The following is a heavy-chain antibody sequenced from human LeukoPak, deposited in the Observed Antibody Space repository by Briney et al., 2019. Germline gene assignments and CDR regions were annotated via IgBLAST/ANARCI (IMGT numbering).Heavy chain of an antibody. Sequence: GGSLRLSCAASEFTFNSYAMTWVRQAPGKGLEWVSAISGSGGSTQYADSVKGRFTISRDNSKNTLYLQMNSLRAEDTAVYYCARTPYDFWSGYHFDYWGQGTLVTVSS. CDR3: ARTPYDFWSGYHFDY. D-gene: IGHD3-3*01. CDR2: ISGSGGST. CDR1: EFTFNSYA. V-gene: IGHV3-23*01. J-gene: IGHJ4*02.